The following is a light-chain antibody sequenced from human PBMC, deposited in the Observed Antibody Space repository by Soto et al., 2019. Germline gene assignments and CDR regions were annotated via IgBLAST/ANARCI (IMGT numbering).Light chain of an antibody. J-gene: IGLJ2*01. V-gene: IGLV3-25*03. CDR2: KDS. Sequence: SYELTQPPSVSVSPGQTARITCSGDALPKQYAYWYQQKPGQAPVLVIYKDSERPSGIPERFSGSSSGTTVTLTISGVQGEDEGDYYCQSADSSGTYVVFGGGTKLTVL. CDR1: ALPKQY. CDR3: QSADSSGTYVV.